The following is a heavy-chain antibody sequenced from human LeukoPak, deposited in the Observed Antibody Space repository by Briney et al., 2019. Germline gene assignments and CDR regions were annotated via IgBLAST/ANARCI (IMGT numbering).Heavy chain of an antibody. CDR2: IYPRVGST. V-gene: IGHV1-46*01. CDR3: ARDQEGFDY. J-gene: IGHJ4*02. CDR1: GYTFTSNY. Sequence: ASVKVSCKASGYTFTSNYIHWVRQAPGQGLEWMGMIYPRVGSTSYAQKFQGRVTVTRDTSTSTVHMELSGLRSEDTAVYYCARDQEGFDYWGQGTLVTVSS.